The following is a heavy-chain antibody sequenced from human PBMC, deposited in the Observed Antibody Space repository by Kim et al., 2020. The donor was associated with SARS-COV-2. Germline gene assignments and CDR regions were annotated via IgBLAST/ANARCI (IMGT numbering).Heavy chain of an antibody. D-gene: IGHD3-10*01. CDR2: IHDTGTT. Sequence: SETLSLTCTVSGGSISSYYWRWIRQPPGKGLEWVGFIHDTGTTSYNPSLKSRLSIAIDTSKKQFSLKVNSLTAADTAVYYCARGSSLGSPGRFYPWGQ. J-gene: IGHJ5*02. CDR3: ARGSSLGSPGRFYP. CDR1: GGSISSYY. V-gene: IGHV4-59*13.